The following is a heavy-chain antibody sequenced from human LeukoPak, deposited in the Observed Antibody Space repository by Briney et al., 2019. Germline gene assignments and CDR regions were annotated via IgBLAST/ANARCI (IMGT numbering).Heavy chain of an antibody. Sequence: PGGSLRLSCAASGFTFSSYGMHWVRQAPGKGLEWVAFIRYDGSNKYYADSVKGRFTISRDNSKNTLYLQMNSLRADDTAVYYCARPYYDSSAPPYDYWGQGTLVTVSS. CDR1: GFTFSSYG. J-gene: IGHJ4*02. CDR3: ARPYYDSSAPPYDY. CDR2: IRYDGSNK. V-gene: IGHV3-30*02. D-gene: IGHD3-22*01.